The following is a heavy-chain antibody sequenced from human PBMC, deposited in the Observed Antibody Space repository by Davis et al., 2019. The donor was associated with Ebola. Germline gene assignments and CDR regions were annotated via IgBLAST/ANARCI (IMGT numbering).Heavy chain of an antibody. V-gene: IGHV4-34*01. CDR3: ARGGRFFTSVPVKEKWFDP. D-gene: IGHD3-3*01. J-gene: IGHJ5*02. CDR2: INHSGST. Sequence: MPGGSLRLSCAVYGGSFSGYYWSWIRQPPGKGPEWIGEINHSGSTNYNPSLKSRVTISVDTSKNQFSLKLSSVTAADTAVYYCARGGRFFTSVPVKEKWFDPWGQGTLVTVSS. CDR1: GGSFSGYY.